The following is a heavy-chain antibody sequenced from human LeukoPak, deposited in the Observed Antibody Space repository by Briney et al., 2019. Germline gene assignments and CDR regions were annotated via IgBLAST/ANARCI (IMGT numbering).Heavy chain of an antibody. V-gene: IGHV3-23*01. CDR3: AKAYVGATTVHYFDY. CDR2: ISPSGDIT. CDR1: GYTFSRHG. D-gene: IGHD1-26*01. J-gene: IGHJ4*02. Sequence: GGSLRLSCAASGYTFSRHGMNWVRQAPGKGLEWVSGISPSGDITYFADSVKGRFTISRDNSKNTLYLQMNSLRAEDTAVYYCAKAYVGATTVHYFDYWGQGTLVTVSS.